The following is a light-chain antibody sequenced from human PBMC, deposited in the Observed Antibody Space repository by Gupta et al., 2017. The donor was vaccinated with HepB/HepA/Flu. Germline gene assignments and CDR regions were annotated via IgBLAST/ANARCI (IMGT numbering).Light chain of an antibody. CDR1: HSVAGW. CDR3: QQEDKFPWT. CDR2: KTS. Sequence: DIYMTQSPSTLSASVGDRVSITCRASHSVAGWVAWYQQKPGKAPRLLITKTSKVESGVPSRFSGSGFGSEFTLTISALQPEDFASYHCQQEDKFPWTFGQGTKVEVK. V-gene: IGKV1-5*03. J-gene: IGKJ1*01.